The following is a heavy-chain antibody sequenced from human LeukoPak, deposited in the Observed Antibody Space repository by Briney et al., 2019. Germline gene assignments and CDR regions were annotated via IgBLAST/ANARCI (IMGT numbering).Heavy chain of an antibody. CDR1: GGSISSYY. D-gene: IGHD6-13*01. Sequence: SETLSLTCAVYGGSISSYYWSWIRQPAGKGLEWIGRIYTSGSTNYNPSLKSRVTMSVDTSKNQFSLKLSSVTAADTAVYYCAREGAAGTKYFQHWGQGTLVTVSS. V-gene: IGHV4-4*07. J-gene: IGHJ1*01. CDR2: IYTSGST. CDR3: AREGAAGTKYFQH.